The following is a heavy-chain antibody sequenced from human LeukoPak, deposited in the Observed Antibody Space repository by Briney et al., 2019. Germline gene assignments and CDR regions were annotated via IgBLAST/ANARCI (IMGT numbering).Heavy chain of an antibody. V-gene: IGHV3-21*01. CDR2: ISSSSSYI. CDR3: ARDPKQQLGKEVYN. Sequence: KSGGSLRLSCAASGFTFSSYSMNWVRQAPGKGLEWVSSISSSSSYIYYADSVKGRFTISRDNAKNSLYLQMNSLRAEDTAVYYCARDPKQQLGKEVYNWGQGTLVTVSS. D-gene: IGHD6-13*01. J-gene: IGHJ4*02. CDR1: GFTFSSYS.